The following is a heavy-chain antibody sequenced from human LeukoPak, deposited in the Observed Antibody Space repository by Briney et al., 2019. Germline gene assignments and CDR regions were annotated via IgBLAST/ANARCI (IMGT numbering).Heavy chain of an antibody. V-gene: IGHV4-39*01. J-gene: IGHJ4*02. D-gene: IGHD6-19*01. CDR1: GGSISSSSYY. CDR3: ARHTRIAVADNLLVPAS. CDR2: IYYSGST. Sequence: PSETLSLTCTVSGGSISSSSYYWGWIRQPPGKGLEWIGSIYYSGSTYYNPSLKSRVTISVDTSKNQFSLKLSSVTAADTAVYYCARHTRIAVADNLLVPASWGQGTLVTVSS.